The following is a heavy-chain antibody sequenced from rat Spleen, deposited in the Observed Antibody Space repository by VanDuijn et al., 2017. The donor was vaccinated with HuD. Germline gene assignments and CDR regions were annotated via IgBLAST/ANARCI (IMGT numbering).Heavy chain of an antibody. D-gene: IGHD1-6*01. Sequence: EVQLVESGGGLVQPGRSLKVSCAASGFTFDDFYMAWVRKAPTKGLEWVASINYDGSSTYYRDSVKGRFSISRDNATSSLYLQMENLRSEDTATYYCTRYRRLRSTGFDYWGQGVMVTVSS. V-gene: IGHV5-20*01. CDR3: TRYRRLRSTGFDY. CDR2: INYDGSST. J-gene: IGHJ2*01. CDR1: GFTFDDFY.